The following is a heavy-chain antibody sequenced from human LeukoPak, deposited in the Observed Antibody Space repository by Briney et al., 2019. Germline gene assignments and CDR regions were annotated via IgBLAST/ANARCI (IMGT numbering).Heavy chain of an antibody. V-gene: IGHV3-23*01. D-gene: IGHD5-18*01. J-gene: IGHJ4*02. Sequence: GGSLRLSCAASGFTFSNYAMSWVRQAPGKGLEWVSAVSGSGGSTYSEDSVKGRFTISRDNSKNMLFLQMNSLRAEDTAVSYCAKDPSAWIQLWYFFDYWGQGTLVTVSS. CDR2: VSGSGGST. CDR3: AKDPSAWIQLWYFFDY. CDR1: GFTFSNYA.